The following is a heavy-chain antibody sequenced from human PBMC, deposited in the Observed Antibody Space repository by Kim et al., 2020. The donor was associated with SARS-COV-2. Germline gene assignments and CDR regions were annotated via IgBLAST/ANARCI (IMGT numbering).Heavy chain of an antibody. Sequence: SETLSLTCTVSGVSITSRSYYWGWIRQPPGKGLEWIGSMYYGGSTYYNPSLESRVSISVDTSKNQFSLSLSSVTAADTAVYYCARPTCDYRGRSQLDDPADIWGQGTMVTVSS. D-gene: IGHD4-4*01. CDR1: GVSITSRSYY. V-gene: IGHV4-39*01. CDR3: ARPTCDYRGRSQLDDPADI. CDR2: MYYGGST. J-gene: IGHJ3*02.